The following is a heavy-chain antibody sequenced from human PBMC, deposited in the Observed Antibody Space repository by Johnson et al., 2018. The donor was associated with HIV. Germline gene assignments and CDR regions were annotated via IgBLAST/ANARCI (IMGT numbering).Heavy chain of an antibody. CDR1: GFTFSSYG. CDR3: AKDRRDGYNYGGGAFDI. CDR2: IRYDGSNN. Sequence: QVLLVESGGGLVQPGGSLRLSCAASGFTFSSYGMHWVHQAPGKGLEWVAFIRYDGSNNYYADSVKGRFTISRDNSKNTLYLQMNSLRAEDTAVYYCAKDRRDGYNYGGGAFDIWGQGTMVTVSS. V-gene: IGHV3-30*02. D-gene: IGHD5-24*01. J-gene: IGHJ3*02.